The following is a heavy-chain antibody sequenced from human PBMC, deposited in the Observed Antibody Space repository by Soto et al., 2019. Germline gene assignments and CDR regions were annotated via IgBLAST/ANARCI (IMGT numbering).Heavy chain of an antibody. CDR1: GFTFSSYS. J-gene: IGHJ3*02. Sequence: PGGSLRLSCAASGFTFSSYSMNWVRQAPGKGLEWVSYISSSSSTIYYADSVKGRFTISRDNAKNSLYLQMNSLRDEDTAVYYCARDIRWRVIFGVVMSPGMYAFDIWGQGTMVTFSS. V-gene: IGHV3-48*02. D-gene: IGHD3-3*01. CDR2: ISSSSSTI. CDR3: ARDIRWRVIFGVVMSPGMYAFDI.